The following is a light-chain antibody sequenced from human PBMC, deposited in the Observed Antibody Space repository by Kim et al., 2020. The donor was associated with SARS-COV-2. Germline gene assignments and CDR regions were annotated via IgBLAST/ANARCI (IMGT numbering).Light chain of an antibody. V-gene: IGLV6-57*01. CDR1: SGSIASNY. CDR3: QSYNSTNWV. Sequence: GKTITISCTRSSGSIASNYVLWYQQRPGSSPTTIIYDDDKRPSGVPDRFSASIDGSANSASLSISGLRTEDEADYYCQSYNSTNWVFGGGTKVTVL. CDR2: DDD. J-gene: IGLJ3*02.